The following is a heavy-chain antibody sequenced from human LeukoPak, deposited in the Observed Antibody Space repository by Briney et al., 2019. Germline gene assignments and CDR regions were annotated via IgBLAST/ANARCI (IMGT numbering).Heavy chain of an antibody. CDR3: AELGITMIGGV. V-gene: IGHV3-21*01. CDR2: ISSSSRYI. Sequence: GGSLRLSCAASGFTFSSYTMNWVRQAPGKGLERVSSISSSSRYIYYADSLKGRFTISRDNAKNSLYLQMNSLRAEDTAVYYCAELGITMIGGVWGKGATVTISS. J-gene: IGHJ6*04. D-gene: IGHD3-10*02. CDR1: GFTFSSYT.